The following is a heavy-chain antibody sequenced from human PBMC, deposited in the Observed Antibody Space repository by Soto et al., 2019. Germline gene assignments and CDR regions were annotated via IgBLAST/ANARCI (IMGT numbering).Heavy chain of an antibody. J-gene: IGHJ5*02. V-gene: IGHV3-21*04. CDR3: ARERDGHNPNWFDL. CDR2: ISSTTNYT. CDR1: GFTFTRYS. Sequence: PGGSLILSCSPSGFTFTRYSMNLVLRAPGKGLEWVSSISSTTNYTYYADSVKGRFTTSRDNSKNTLYLQMNSLRAEDTAVYYCARERDGHNPNWFDLWGQGTPVTVSS. D-gene: IGHD2-8*01.